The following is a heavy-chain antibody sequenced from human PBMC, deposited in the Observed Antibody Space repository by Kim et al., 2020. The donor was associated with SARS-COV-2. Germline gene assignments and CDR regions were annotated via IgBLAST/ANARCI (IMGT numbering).Heavy chain of an antibody. CDR1: RGSISSRSSY. D-gene: IGHD1-7*01. CDR3: ARLVSDWNYTPAGGARGNYYGTDV. J-gene: IGHJ6*02. V-gene: IGHV4-39*01. Sequence: SETLSLTCTVSRGSISSRSSYWGWIRQPPGKGLEWIGTIYYSGSSYFNPSLKSRLTISVDTSKNQFSLKVNSVTAADTAVYYCARLVSDWNYTPAGGARGNYYGTDVWGQGTTITVSS. CDR2: IYYSGSS.